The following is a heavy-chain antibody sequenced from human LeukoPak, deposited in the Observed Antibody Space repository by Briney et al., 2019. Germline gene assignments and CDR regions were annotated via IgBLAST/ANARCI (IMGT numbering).Heavy chain of an antibody. CDR3: ASPSPGGAAAGLFDY. CDR2: VSYSGRT. D-gene: IGHD6-13*01. Sequence: PSETLSLTCTVSGASISNYYWSRIRQPPGKGLECIGYVSYSGRTNHNPSLKSRVTISADTSKNQFSLKLTSVTAADTAVYYCASPSPGGAAAGLFDYWGQGTLVTVSS. J-gene: IGHJ4*02. V-gene: IGHV4-59*08. CDR1: GASISNYY.